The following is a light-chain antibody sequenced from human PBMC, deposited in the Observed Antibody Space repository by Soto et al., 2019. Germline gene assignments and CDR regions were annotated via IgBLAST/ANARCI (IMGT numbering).Light chain of an antibody. CDR1: SSDVGSYNY. CDR2: EVS. Sequence: QSALTQPASVSGSPGQSITISCTGTSSDVGSYNYVSWYQQHPGKAPKLMIYEVSNRPSGVSNRFSGSKSGNTASLTISGLQAEDGADYYCSSYTSSSTLYVFGTGTKLTVL. V-gene: IGLV2-14*01. J-gene: IGLJ1*01. CDR3: SSYTSSSTLYV.